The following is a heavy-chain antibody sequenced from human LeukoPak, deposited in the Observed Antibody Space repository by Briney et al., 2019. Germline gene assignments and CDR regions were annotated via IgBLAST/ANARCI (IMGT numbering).Heavy chain of an antibody. D-gene: IGHD3-16*02. Sequence: PGGSLKLSCAASGFTVNTNYMSWARRAPGKGLGWVSVIFRDDTTYYADSVKGRFTISRDNSKNTLYLQMNNLRAEDTAVYYCARAAYDIDSYIVNHDYWGQGTLVTVSS. J-gene: IGHJ4*02. V-gene: IGHV3-53*01. CDR1: GFTVNTNY. CDR2: IFRDDTT. CDR3: ARAAYDIDSYIVNHDY.